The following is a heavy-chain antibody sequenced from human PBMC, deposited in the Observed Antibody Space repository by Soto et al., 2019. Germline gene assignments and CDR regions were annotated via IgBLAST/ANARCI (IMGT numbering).Heavy chain of an antibody. D-gene: IGHD6-19*01. J-gene: IGHJ4*02. V-gene: IGHV4-59*01. CDR3: ARERSAGWCDY. Sequence: SETLSLTCTVSGGSISSEYWSWIRQTPGKGLEWIGYGYYSGSTNYNPSLKSRVTISVDTSKNQFSLKLSSVTAADTAVYYCARERSAGWCDYWGQGTLVTVSS. CDR2: GYYSGST. CDR1: GGSISSEY.